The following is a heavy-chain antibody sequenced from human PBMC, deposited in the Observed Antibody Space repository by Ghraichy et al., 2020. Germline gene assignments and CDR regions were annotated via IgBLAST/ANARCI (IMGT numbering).Heavy chain of an antibody. CDR3: ARDLVSSRWWEFDC. D-gene: IGHD6-13*01. Sequence: ASVKVSCKASGYTFTDYYMHWVRQAPGVGLEYMGWINPNNGDTDYARKFRGRVTVTSDTSITTSYMELSSLRPDDTAVYYCARDLVSSRWWEFDCWGQGTLVTVSS. CDR1: GYTFTDYY. CDR2: INPNNGDT. J-gene: IGHJ4*02. V-gene: IGHV1-2*02.